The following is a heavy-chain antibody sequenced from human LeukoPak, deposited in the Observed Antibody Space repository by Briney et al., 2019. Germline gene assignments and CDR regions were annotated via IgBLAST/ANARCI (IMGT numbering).Heavy chain of an antibody. CDR1: GFTFSSYA. J-gene: IGHJ3*02. Sequence: PGGSLRLSCAASGFTFSSYAMHWVRQAPGKGPEWVAVISYDGSNKYYADSVKGRFTISRDNSKNTLYLQMNSLRAEDTAVYYCASFLRGPTTVTRNAFDIWGQGTMVTVSS. V-gene: IGHV3-30-3*01. D-gene: IGHD4-17*01. CDR3: ASFLRGPTTVTRNAFDI. CDR2: ISYDGSNK.